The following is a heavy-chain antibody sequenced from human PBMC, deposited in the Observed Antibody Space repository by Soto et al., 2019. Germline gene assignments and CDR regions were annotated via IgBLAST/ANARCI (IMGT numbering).Heavy chain of an antibody. J-gene: IGHJ4*02. CDR1: GYTFTGYY. D-gene: IGHD3-3*01. V-gene: IGHV1-2*02. CDR2: INPNSGGT. Sequence: GASVKVSCKASGYTFTGYYMHWVRQAPGQGLEWMGWINPNSGGTNYAQKFQGRVTMTRDTSISTAYMELSRLRSDDTAVYYCARVGGGGYYRRGFDYWGQGTLVTVSS. CDR3: ARVGGGGYYRRGFDY.